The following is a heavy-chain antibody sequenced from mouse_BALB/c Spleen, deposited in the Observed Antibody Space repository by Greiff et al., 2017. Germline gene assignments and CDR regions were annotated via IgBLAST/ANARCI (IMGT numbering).Heavy chain of an antibody. CDR3: ARDDYDGYY. V-gene: IGHV14-3*02. J-gene: IGHJ2*01. CDR1: GFNIKDTY. Sequence: EVMLVESGAELVKPGASVKLSCTASGFNIKDTYMHWVKQRPEQGLEWIGRIDPANGNTKYDPKFQGKATITADTSSNTAYLQLSSLTSEDTAVYYCARDDYDGYYWGQGTTLTVSS. CDR2: IDPANGNT. D-gene: IGHD2-4*01.